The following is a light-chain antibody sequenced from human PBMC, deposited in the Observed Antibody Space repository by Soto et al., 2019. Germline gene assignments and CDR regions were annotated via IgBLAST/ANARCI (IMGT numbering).Light chain of an antibody. CDR1: QSLSSSY. V-gene: IGKV3-20*01. Sequence: EVVLTQSPGTLSLSPGKRATLSCRASQSLSSSYLAWYQQRPGQAPRLLIYGASSRATGIPDRFSGSGSGTEFTLTISRLEPEDFAVYYCQQYGSSSWTFGQGTKV. CDR3: QQYGSSSWT. CDR2: GAS. J-gene: IGKJ1*01.